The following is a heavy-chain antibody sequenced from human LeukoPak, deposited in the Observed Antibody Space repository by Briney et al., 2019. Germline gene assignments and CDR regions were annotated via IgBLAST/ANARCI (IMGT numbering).Heavy chain of an antibody. V-gene: IGHV3-64D*06. CDR1: RFTISSYA. J-gene: IGHJ4*02. Sequence: GGSLRLSCAASRFTISSYAMHWVRQAPRKGLEYVSSISSDGGSTFYADSVKGRFTISRDNSKNTLSLQMSSLRTEDTAVYYCVKDRWVDYWGLGTLVTVSS. D-gene: IGHD4-23*01. CDR3: VKDRWVDY. CDR2: ISSDGGST.